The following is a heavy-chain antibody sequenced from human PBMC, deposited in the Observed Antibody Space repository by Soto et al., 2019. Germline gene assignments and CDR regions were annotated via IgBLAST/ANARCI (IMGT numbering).Heavy chain of an antibody. J-gene: IGHJ3*02. CDR2: ISAYNGNT. CDR3: ARDGYYDFWSGYNPASLVGGAFDI. Sequence: QVQLVQSGAEVKKPGASVKVSCKASGYTFTSYGISWVRQAPGQGLEWMGWISAYNGNTNYAQKLQGRVTITTDTSTSTAYMELRSLRSDDTAVYYCARDGYYDFWSGYNPASLVGGAFDICGQGTMVTVSS. D-gene: IGHD3-3*01. CDR1: GYTFTSYG. V-gene: IGHV1-18*01.